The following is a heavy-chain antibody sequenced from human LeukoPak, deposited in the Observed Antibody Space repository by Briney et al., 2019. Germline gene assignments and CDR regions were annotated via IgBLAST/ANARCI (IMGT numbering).Heavy chain of an antibody. D-gene: IGHD3-3*01. Sequence: GGSLRLSCAASGFTFSSYAMSWVRQAPGKGLEWVSAISGSGGSTYYADSVKGRFTISRDNSKNTLYLQMNSLRAEDTAVYYCAKDLPSTIFGVVTPAFDIWGQGTMVTVSS. J-gene: IGHJ3*02. CDR2: ISGSGGST. CDR3: AKDLPSTIFGVVTPAFDI. CDR1: GFTFSSYA. V-gene: IGHV3-23*01.